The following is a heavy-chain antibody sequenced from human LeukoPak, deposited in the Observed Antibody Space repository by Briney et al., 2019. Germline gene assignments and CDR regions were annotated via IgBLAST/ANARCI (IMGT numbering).Heavy chain of an antibody. V-gene: IGHV4-61*01. D-gene: IGHD6-19*01. CDR1: GGSFSSNSYY. CDR2: IYYSGRV. Sequence: PSETLSLTCTVSGGSFSSNSYYWSWIRQPPGKGLEWVGYIYYSGRVNYNPSLKSRVTISVDTSKNQFSLKLSSVTAADTAVYYCARDSAVSGYYYYGMDVWGQGTTVTVSS. CDR3: ARDSAVSGYYYYGMDV. J-gene: IGHJ6*02.